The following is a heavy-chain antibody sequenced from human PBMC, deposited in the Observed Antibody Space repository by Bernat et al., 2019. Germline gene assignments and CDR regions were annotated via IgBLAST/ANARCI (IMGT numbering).Heavy chain of an antibody. CDR2: ISYDGSNK. J-gene: IGHJ4*02. Sequence: QVQLVESGGGVVQPGRSLRLSCAASGFTFSSYGMHWVRQAPDKGLEWVAVISYDGSNKYYADSVKGRFTISRDNSKNTLYLQMNSLRAEDTAVYYCAKGPDGYGTYWGQGTLVTVSS. CDR3: AKGPDGYGTY. V-gene: IGHV3-30*18. CDR1: GFTFSSYG. D-gene: IGHD5-24*01.